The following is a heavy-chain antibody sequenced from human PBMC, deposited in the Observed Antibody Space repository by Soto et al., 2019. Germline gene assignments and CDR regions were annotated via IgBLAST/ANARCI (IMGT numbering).Heavy chain of an antibody. V-gene: IGHV1-8*01. CDR1: GYTFTSYD. CDR3: ARGQYYYSSGTQAFDI. Sequence: QVQLVQSGAEVKKPGASVKVSCKASGYTFTSYDINWVRQATGQGLERMGWMNPNSGNTGYAQKFQRRVTMTSNTSISRGYMALRSVRSDDTAEYYFARGQYYYSSGTQAFDIWCEGTMDTVAS. D-gene: IGHD3-22*01. CDR2: MNPNSGNT. J-gene: IGHJ3*02.